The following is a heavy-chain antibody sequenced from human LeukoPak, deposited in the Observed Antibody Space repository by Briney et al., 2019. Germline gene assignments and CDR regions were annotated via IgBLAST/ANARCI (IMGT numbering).Heavy chain of an antibody. CDR3: ARDLSSSWYTYYGMDV. D-gene: IGHD6-13*01. V-gene: IGHV1-2*02. CDR2: INPNSGGT. Sequence: ASVKVSCKASGYTLTGYYMHWVRQAPVQGLEWMGWINPNSGGTNYAQKFQGRVTMTRDTSISTAYMELSRLRSDDTAVYYCARDLSSSWYTYYGMDVWGQGTTVTVSS. J-gene: IGHJ6*02. CDR1: GYTLTGYY.